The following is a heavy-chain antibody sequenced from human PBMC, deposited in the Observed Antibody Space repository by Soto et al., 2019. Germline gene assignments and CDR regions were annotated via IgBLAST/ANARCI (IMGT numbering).Heavy chain of an antibody. CDR2: ISGSGDTT. J-gene: IGHJ2*01. D-gene: IGHD6-19*01. V-gene: IGHV3-23*01. CDR3: AKSPSGWAGWYFDL. Sequence: EVQLLESGGGLVQPGGSLRLSCAASGFTFSSYVMSWVRQAPGKGLEWVSAISGSGDTTYYADSVKGRLTISRDNSQNALYLQMNSLRAEDTAVYYCAKSPSGWAGWYFDLWGRGTLVVVSS. CDR1: GFTFSSYV.